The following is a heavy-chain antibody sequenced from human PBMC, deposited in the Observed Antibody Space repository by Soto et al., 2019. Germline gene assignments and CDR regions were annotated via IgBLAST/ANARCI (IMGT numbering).Heavy chain of an antibody. CDR2: IWYDGSNK. CDR3: ARELGYCSSTSCYKGYYDMDV. Sequence: GRSLSVSFAASGFTFSSYGMHWVRQAPSKGLECVAVIWYDGSNKYYADSVTRRFIISRDNSQNPLYRQMNSLRAEDTAVYYCARELGYCSSTSCYKGYYDMDVWGPGTTVPVSS. J-gene: IGHJ6*02. D-gene: IGHD2-2*02. CDR1: GFTFSSYG. V-gene: IGHV3-33*01.